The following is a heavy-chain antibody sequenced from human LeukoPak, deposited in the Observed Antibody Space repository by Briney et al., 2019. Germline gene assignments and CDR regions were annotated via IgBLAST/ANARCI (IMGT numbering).Heavy chain of an antibody. Sequence: SETLSLTCTVSGGSISSYYWSWIRQPPGKGLEWIGYIYYSGSTNYNPSLKSRVTISVDTSKNQFSLKLSSVTAADTAVYYCAREGEGCSSTSCYAYFDYWGQGTLVTVSS. J-gene: IGHJ4*02. CDR1: GGSISSYY. CDR2: IYYSGST. D-gene: IGHD2-2*01. CDR3: AREGEGCSSTSCYAYFDY. V-gene: IGHV4-59*01.